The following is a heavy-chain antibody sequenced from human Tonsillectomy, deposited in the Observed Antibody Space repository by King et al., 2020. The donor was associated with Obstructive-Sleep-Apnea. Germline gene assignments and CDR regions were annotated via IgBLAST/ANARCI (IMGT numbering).Heavy chain of an antibody. V-gene: IGHV3-23*04. CDR3: AKDRAEQQLVRDFDY. CDR2: ISGSGGST. Sequence: VQLVESGGGLVQPGGSLRLSCAASGFTFSSYAMSWVRQAPGKGLEWVSAISGSGGSTYYVDSVKGRFTISRDNSKNTLYLQMDSLRAEDTAVYYCAKDRAEQQLVRDFDYWGHGTLVTVSS. J-gene: IGHJ4*01. D-gene: IGHD6-13*01. CDR1: GFTFSSYA.